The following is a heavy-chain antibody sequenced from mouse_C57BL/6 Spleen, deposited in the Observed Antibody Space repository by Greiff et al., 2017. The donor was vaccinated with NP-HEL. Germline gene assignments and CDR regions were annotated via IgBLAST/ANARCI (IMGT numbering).Heavy chain of an antibody. J-gene: IGHJ2*01. CDR2: INPNNGGT. CDR1: GYTFTDYY. V-gene: IGHV1-26*01. Sequence: EVQLVESGPELVKPGASVKISCKASGYTFTDYYMNWVKQSHGKSLEWIGDINPNNGGTSYNQKFKGKATLTVDKSSSTAYMELRSLTSEDSAVYYCARVSYGSSYVIDYWGQGTTLTVSS. CDR3: ARVSYGSSYVIDY. D-gene: IGHD1-1*01.